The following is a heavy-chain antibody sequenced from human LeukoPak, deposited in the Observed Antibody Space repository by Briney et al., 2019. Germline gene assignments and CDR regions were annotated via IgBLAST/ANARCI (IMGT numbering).Heavy chain of an antibody. J-gene: IGHJ6*03. CDR3: ARSLRGVVIPNPFLHYYYYMDV. Sequence: SVKVSCKASGGTFSSYAISWVRQAPGQGLEWMGGIIPIFGTANYAQKFQGRVTITADESTSTAYMELSSLRSEDTAVYYCARSLRGVVIPNPFLHYYYYMDVWGKGTTVTVSS. V-gene: IGHV1-69*01. CDR2: IIPIFGTA. CDR1: GGTFSSYA. D-gene: IGHD3-3*01.